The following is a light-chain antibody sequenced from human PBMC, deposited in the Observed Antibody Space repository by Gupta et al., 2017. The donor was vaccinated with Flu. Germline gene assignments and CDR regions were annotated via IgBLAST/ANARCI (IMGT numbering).Light chain of an antibody. CDR2: AAS. CDR1: QRIDSY. J-gene: IGKJ3*01. CDR3: QQIYNFPFT. V-gene: IGKV1-39*01. Sequence: DIQMTRSPSSLSASVGGRVTITCRASQRIDSYLNWYQQKPGKAPKLLIYAASSLQGGVPSRFSGSGSGTDFTLTISSLQPEDFAVYYCQQIYNFPFTFGPGTRVDIK.